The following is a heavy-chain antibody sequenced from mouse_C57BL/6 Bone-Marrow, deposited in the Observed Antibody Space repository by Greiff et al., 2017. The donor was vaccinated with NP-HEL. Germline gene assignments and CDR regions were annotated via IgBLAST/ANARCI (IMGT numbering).Heavy chain of an antibody. Sequence: VQVVESGPGLVQPSQSLSITCTVSGFSLTSYGVHWVRQSPGKGLEWLGVIWSGGSTDYNAAFISRLSISKDNSKSQVFFKMNSLQADDTAIYYCARGNGSSPYYFDYWGQGTTLTVSS. V-gene: IGHV2-2*01. J-gene: IGHJ2*01. CDR1: GFSLTSYG. D-gene: IGHD1-1*01. CDR2: IWSGGST. CDR3: ARGNGSSPYYFDY.